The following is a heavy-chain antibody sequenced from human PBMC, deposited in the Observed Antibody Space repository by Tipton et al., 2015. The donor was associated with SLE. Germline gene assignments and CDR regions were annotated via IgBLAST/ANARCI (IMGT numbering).Heavy chain of an antibody. D-gene: IGHD1-7*01. CDR2: IYTSGST. Sequence: TPSLTCTVSGGSISSGSYYWSWIRQPAGKGLEWIGYIYTSGSTNYNPSLKSRVTISVDTSKNQFSLKLSSVTAADTAVYYCARGGVQLELPFDYWGQGTLVTVSS. J-gene: IGHJ4*02. CDR3: ARGGVQLELPFDY. V-gene: IGHV4-61*09. CDR1: GGSISSGSYY.